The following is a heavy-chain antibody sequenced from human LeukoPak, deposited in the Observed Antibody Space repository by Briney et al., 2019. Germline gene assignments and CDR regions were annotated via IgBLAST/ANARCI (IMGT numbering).Heavy chain of an antibody. J-gene: IGHJ4*02. CDR2: IRSKAYGGTT. Sequence: PGGSLRLSCTASGFTFGDYAMSWFRQAPGKGLEWVGFIRSKAYGGTTEYAASVKGRFTISRDDSKSIAYLQMNSLKTEDTAVYYCTMEVQNGDYDYWGQGTLVTVSS. CDR3: TMEVQNGDYDY. D-gene: IGHD4-17*01. V-gene: IGHV3-49*03. CDR1: GFTFGDYA.